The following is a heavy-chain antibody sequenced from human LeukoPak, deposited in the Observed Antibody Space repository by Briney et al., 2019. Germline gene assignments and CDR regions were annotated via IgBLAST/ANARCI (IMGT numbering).Heavy chain of an antibody. J-gene: IGHJ4*02. CDR3: ARDTSLPYSSGWYAHFDY. D-gene: IGHD6-19*01. CDR2: IWYDGSNK. CDR1: GFTFSSYG. V-gene: IGHV3-33*01. Sequence: GRSLRLSCAASGFTFSSYGMHWVRQAPGKGLEWVAVIWYDGSNKYYADSVKGRFTISRDNSKSTLYLQMNSLGAEDTAVYYCARDTSLPYSSGWYAHFDYWGQGTLVTVSS.